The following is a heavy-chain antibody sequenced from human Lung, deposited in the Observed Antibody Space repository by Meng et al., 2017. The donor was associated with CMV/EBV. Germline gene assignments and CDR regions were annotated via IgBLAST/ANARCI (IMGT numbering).Heavy chain of an antibody. CDR1: GYTFTSYD. CDR3: ARGYCSGGSCPVFDP. V-gene: IGHV1-8*01. J-gene: IGHJ5*02. CDR2: MNPNSGNT. D-gene: IGHD2-15*01. Sequence: AEVKKPGASVQVSCKASGYTFTSYDINWVRQATGQGLEWTGWMNPNSGNTGYAQKFQGRVTMTRNTSISTAYMELSSLRSEDTAVYYCARGYCSGGSCPVFDPWGQGTLVTVSS.